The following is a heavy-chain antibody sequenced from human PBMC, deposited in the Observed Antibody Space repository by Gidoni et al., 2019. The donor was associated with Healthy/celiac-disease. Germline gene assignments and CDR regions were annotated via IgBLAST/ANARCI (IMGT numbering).Heavy chain of an antibody. CDR2: INSDGSST. V-gene: IGHV3-74*01. Sequence: EVQLVESGGDLVQPGGSLRLSCAASAFTFSNYWMHWVRQAPGKGLVWVSLINSDGSSTRYADSVKGRFTISRDNAKNTLYLQMNSLRAEDTAVYYCARDTSAIVTSSYFDYWGQGTLVTVSS. CDR1: AFTFSNYW. CDR3: ARDTSAIVTSSYFDY. J-gene: IGHJ4*02. D-gene: IGHD1-26*01.